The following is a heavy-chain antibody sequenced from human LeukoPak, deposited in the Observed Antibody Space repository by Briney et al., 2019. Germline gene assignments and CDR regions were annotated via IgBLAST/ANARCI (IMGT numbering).Heavy chain of an antibody. CDR3: AKVAISLIAVVKTPFDS. Sequence: GGSLRLSCAASGFTLGDYAMSWVRQAPGKGLEWVSGITGSGGSTYYADSVKGRFTISRDNSKNTLFLQMSSLRADDTAVYYCAKVAISLIAVVKTPFDSWGQGTLVTVSS. J-gene: IGHJ4*02. CDR1: GFTLGDYA. V-gene: IGHV3-23*01. CDR2: ITGSGGST. D-gene: IGHD3-22*01.